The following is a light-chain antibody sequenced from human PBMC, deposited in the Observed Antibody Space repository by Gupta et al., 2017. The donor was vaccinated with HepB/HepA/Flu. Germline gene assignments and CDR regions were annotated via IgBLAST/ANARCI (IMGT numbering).Light chain of an antibody. Sequence: EIVLSPSPATLSLSPGERATLPCGASQSVSSSYVAWYQQKPGLAPRLLIYDASSRATGIPDRFSGSGSGTDFTLTISRLEPEDFAVYYCQQYGSSPKTFGQGTKVEIK. J-gene: IGKJ1*01. CDR2: DAS. V-gene: IGKV3D-20*01. CDR1: QSVSSSY. CDR3: QQYGSSPKT.